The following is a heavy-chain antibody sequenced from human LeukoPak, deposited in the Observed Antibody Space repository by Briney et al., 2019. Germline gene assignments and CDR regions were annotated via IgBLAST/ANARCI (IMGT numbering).Heavy chain of an antibody. Sequence: LAGGSLRLSCAASGFTFSSYTMSWVRQAPGKGLEWVSGVSGGGGNIHYADSVKGRFTISRDKSKNTLYLQMNSLRAEDTAVYYCAASLPNIVVVPATKGPFGYWGQGALVTVSS. V-gene: IGHV3-23*01. J-gene: IGHJ4*02. CDR2: VSGGGGNI. CDR1: GFTFSSYT. D-gene: IGHD2-2*01. CDR3: AASLPNIVVVPATKGPFGY.